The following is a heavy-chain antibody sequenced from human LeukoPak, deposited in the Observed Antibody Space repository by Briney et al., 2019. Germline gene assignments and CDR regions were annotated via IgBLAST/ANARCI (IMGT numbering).Heavy chain of an antibody. D-gene: IGHD3-3*01. CDR1: GFTFSSYS. J-gene: IGHJ4*02. CDR3: AKDRHEALPIFGVVDY. Sequence: GGSLRLSCAASGFTFSSYSMNWVRQAPGKGLEWVSAISGSGGSTYYADSVKGRFTISRDNSKNTLYLQMNSLRAEDTAVYYCAKDRHEALPIFGVVDYWGQGTLVTVSS. V-gene: IGHV3-23*01. CDR2: ISGSGGST.